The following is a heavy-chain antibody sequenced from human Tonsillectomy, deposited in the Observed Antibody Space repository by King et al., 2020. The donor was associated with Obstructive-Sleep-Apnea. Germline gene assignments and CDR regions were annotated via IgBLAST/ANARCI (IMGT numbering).Heavy chain of an antibody. Sequence: QLQESGPGLVKPSENLSLTCSVSGGSISSISYYWGWIRQPPGKGLEWIGTIYYNGNTYYNASLKSRVTISLDRSKNQFSLRLSSVTAADTAVYFCARGQAYPDYWGQGTLVTVSS. D-gene: IGHD2-21*01. J-gene: IGHJ4*02. CDR3: ARGQAYPDY. V-gene: IGHV4-39*07. CDR2: IYYNGNT. CDR1: GGSISSISYY.